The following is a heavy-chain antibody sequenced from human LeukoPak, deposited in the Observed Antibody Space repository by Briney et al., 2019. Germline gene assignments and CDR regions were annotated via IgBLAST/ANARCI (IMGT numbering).Heavy chain of an antibody. CDR2: ISSSSSYI. V-gene: IGHV3-21*01. Sequence: PGGSLRLSCAASGFTFSSYSMNWVRQAPGKGLEWVSSISSSSSYIYYADSVKGRFTISRDNAKNSLYLQMNSLRAEDTAVYYCARDLFEDNWNSHAFDYWGQGTLVTVSS. J-gene: IGHJ4*02. CDR3: ARDLFEDNWNSHAFDY. CDR1: GFTFSSYS. D-gene: IGHD1-1*01.